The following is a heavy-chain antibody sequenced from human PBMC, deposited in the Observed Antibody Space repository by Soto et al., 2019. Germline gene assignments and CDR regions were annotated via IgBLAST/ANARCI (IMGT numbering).Heavy chain of an antibody. Sequence: SETLSLTCTVSGGSISSYYWSWIRQPPGKGLEWIGYIYYSGSTNYNPSLKSRVTISEDTSKNQFSLKLSSVTAADTAVYYCARDPDLWFGEYYFDYWGQGTLVTVSS. CDR2: IYYSGST. CDR3: ARDPDLWFGEYYFDY. V-gene: IGHV4-59*01. J-gene: IGHJ4*02. D-gene: IGHD3-10*01. CDR1: GGSISSYY.